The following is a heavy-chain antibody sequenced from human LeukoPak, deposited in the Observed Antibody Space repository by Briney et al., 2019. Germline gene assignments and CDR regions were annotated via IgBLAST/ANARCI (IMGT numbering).Heavy chain of an antibody. Sequence: KTSETLSLTCTVSGGSISSSSYYWGWIRQPPEKGLEWIGSIYYTGTTYYNPSLKSRVTISVLTSKNRFSLKLSSVTAADTAVYYCATLTGGDDAFDIWGQGTMVTVSS. D-gene: IGHD4-23*01. CDR1: GGSISSSSYY. CDR2: IYYTGTT. J-gene: IGHJ3*02. V-gene: IGHV4-39*07. CDR3: ATLTGGDDAFDI.